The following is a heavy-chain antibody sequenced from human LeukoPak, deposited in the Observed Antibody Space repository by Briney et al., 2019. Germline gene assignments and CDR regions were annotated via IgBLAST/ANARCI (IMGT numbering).Heavy chain of an antibody. D-gene: IGHD3-10*01. Sequence: SETLSLTCAVSGGSFSGYYWSWIRHPPGQGLEWIGEINHSTSTTYTPSLTSRVAISVDTSKNQFSLTLSSAPAADPARYYCASEDRGSYFDYWGQGTLVTVSS. CDR1: GGSFSGYY. CDR2: INHSTST. J-gene: IGHJ4*02. V-gene: IGHV4-34*01. CDR3: ASEDRGSYFDY.